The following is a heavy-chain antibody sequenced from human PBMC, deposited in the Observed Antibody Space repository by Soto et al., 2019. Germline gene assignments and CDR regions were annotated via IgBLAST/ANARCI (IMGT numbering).Heavy chain of an antibody. CDR3: ARGGYGGNAKDTFCI. V-gene: IGHV5-51*01. Sequence: GESLKISCHGSGYTFTTYWIGWERQMPGKGLEWMGIIYPGHSDTRYSPSFQGQVTISADKSISTAYLQWSSLKASDTAMYDCARGGYGGNAKDTFCIWGPGRMVTV. CDR2: IYPGHSDT. CDR1: GYTFTTYW. D-gene: IGHD4-17*01. J-gene: IGHJ3*02.